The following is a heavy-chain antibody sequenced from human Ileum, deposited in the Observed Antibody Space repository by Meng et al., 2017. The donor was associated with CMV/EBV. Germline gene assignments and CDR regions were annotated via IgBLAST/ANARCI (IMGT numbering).Heavy chain of an antibody. D-gene: IGHD4-17*01. CDR2: IDSYGSDT. J-gene: IGHJ1*01. CDR1: GFAVSVYW. CDR3: ARGPGD. Sequence: GQRVGSGGDLVTPGGSLRVSCVASGFAVSVYWMHWVRQVPGKGLMWLSRIDSYGSDTFYADSMKSRFTIPRDNARYTLYLHMNSLRAEDTAVYYCARGPGDLGQGTLVTVSS. V-gene: IGHV3-74*01.